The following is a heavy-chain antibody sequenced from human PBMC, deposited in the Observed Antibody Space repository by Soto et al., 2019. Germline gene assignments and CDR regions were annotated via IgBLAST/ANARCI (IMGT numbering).Heavy chain of an antibody. Sequence: KPSETLSLTCAVYGGSFSGYYWSWIRQPPGKGLEWIGEINHSGSTNYNPSLKSRVTISVDTSKNQFSLKLSSVTAADTAVYYCARTYYYDSSGYYYVRYFDYWGQGTLVTVSS. CDR1: GGSFSGYY. D-gene: IGHD3-22*01. V-gene: IGHV4-34*01. CDR2: INHSGST. J-gene: IGHJ4*02. CDR3: ARTYYYDSSGYYYVRYFDY.